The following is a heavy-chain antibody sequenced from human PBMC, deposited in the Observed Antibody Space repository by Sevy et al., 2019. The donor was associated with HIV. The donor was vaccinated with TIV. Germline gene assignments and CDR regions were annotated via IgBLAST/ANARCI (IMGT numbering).Heavy chain of an antibody. Sequence: GGSLRLSCAASGFTFSSYAMSWVRQAPGKGLEWVSAISGSGGSTYYADSVKGRFTISRDNSKNTLYLQMNSLRAEDTAIYYCAKGGSPAKYNWFDPWGQGTLVTVSS. V-gene: IGHV3-23*01. CDR1: GFTFSSYA. CDR3: AKGGSPAKYNWFDP. J-gene: IGHJ5*02. CDR2: ISGSGGST.